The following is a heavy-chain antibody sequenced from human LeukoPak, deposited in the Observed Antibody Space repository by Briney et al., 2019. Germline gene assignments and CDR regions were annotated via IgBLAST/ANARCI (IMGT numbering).Heavy chain of an antibody. CDR1: GFTFSSYG. CDR2: IWYDGSNK. CDR3: ARGRDDYGDYFFDY. J-gene: IGHJ4*02. D-gene: IGHD4-17*01. V-gene: IGHV3-33*01. Sequence: GRSLRLSCAASGFTFSSYGMHWVRQAPGKGLEWVAVIWYDGSNKYYADSVKGRFTISRDNSKNTLYLQMNSLRAEDTAVYYCARGRDDYGDYFFDYWGQGTLVTVSS.